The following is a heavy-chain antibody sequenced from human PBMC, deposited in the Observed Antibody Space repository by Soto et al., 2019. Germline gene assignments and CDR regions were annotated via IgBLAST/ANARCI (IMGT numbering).Heavy chain of an antibody. D-gene: IGHD3-3*01. J-gene: IGHJ4*02. CDR1: GFSLSTSGVA. Sequence: GSGPTLVNPTHTLTLTCTFSGFSLSTSGVAVGWIRQAPRKAPEWLAFIFWDDDKRYSPSLENRLTITKDTSKNQVVLTMTNMDPVDTATYYCARIFGFWSGYYFSYWGRGTLVTVSS. CDR2: IFWDDDK. CDR3: ARIFGFWSGYYFSY. V-gene: IGHV2-5*02.